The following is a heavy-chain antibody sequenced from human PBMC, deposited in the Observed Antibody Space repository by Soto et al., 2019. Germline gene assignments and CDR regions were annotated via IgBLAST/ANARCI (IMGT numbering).Heavy chain of an antibody. CDR1: AFTFSRDW. V-gene: IGHV3-7*01. CDR2: IKQDGTEK. Sequence: PGGSLRLSCAASAFTFSRDWINWVRQSPGKGFECVANIKQDGTEKNYVDSVKSRFTISRENARNSLYLQIDRLRDEDTAVYFCARGDTPMITGMDSFDIWGQGTMVSVSS. J-gene: IGHJ3*02. D-gene: IGHD5-18*01. CDR3: ARGDTPMITGMDSFDI.